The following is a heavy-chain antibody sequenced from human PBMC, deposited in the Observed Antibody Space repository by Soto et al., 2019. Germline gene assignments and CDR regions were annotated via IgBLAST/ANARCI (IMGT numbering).Heavy chain of an antibody. CDR2: IGTAGDT. CDR3: AKSQEIGTHFFDS. V-gene: IGHV3-13*01. J-gene: IGHJ4*02. Sequence: GGSLRLSCEASGFTYSGFDMHWVRQPTGKGLEWVSSIGTAGDTYYAVSVKGRFTISRDNAKNSLSLQMNSLRAGDMAVYFCAKSQEIGTHFFDSWGQGTQVTVS. CDR1: GFTYSGFD. D-gene: IGHD6-13*01.